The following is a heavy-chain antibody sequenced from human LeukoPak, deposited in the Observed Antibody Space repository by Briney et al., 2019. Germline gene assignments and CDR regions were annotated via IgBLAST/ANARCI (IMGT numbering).Heavy chain of an antibody. J-gene: IGHJ4*02. D-gene: IGHD3-22*01. V-gene: IGHV4-39*01. CDR2: IYYRGNT. CDR3: ARRSGDGYYFFDY. Sequence: SETLSLTCTVSGGSITSSGYSWSWIRQLPGKGLEWIGTIYYRGNTNYNPSLKSLFTISVDTSKNQFSLKVSSVTAADTAVYYCARRSGDGYYFFDYWGQGTLVTVSS. CDR1: GGSITSSGYS.